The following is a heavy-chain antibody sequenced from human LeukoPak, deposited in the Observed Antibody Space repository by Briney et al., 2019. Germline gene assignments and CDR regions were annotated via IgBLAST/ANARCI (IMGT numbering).Heavy chain of an antibody. CDR2: IFYSGST. J-gene: IGHJ4*02. Sequence: SETLSLTSTVSGGSISSYYWSWIRQPPGKGLEWIGYIFYSGSTNYNPSLKSRVTISVDTSKSQFSLNLSSVTAADTAVYYCAREKSSGWYGGDFDYWGQGTLVTVSS. CDR1: GGSISSYY. V-gene: IGHV4-59*01. CDR3: AREKSSGWYGGDFDY. D-gene: IGHD6-19*01.